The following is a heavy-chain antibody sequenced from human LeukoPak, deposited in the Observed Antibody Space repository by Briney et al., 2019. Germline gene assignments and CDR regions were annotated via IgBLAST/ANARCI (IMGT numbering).Heavy chain of an antibody. D-gene: IGHD3-22*01. Sequence: GGSLRLSCAASGFTLSNAWMNWVRQAPGKGLEWVANIKQDGSEKYYVDSVKGRFTISRDDAKNSLYLQMNSLRAEDTAVYYCARVPYYDSSGYYGWDYWGQGTLVTVSS. CDR2: IKQDGSEK. J-gene: IGHJ4*02. V-gene: IGHV3-7*01. CDR3: ARVPYYDSSGYYGWDY. CDR1: GFTLSNAW.